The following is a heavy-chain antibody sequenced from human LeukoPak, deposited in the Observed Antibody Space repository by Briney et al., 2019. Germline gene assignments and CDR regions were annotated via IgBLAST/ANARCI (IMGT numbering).Heavy chain of an antibody. CDR1: GYTFTSYY. V-gene: IGHV1-24*01. J-gene: IGHJ5*02. D-gene: IGHD6-13*01. CDR3: ATAKQQPNWFDP. CDR2: FDPEDGET. Sequence: ASVKVSCKASGYTFTSYYMHWVRQAPGKGLEWMGGFDPEDGETIYAQKFQGRVTMTEDTSTDTAYMELSSLRSEDTAVYYCATAKQQPNWFDPWGQGTLVTVSS.